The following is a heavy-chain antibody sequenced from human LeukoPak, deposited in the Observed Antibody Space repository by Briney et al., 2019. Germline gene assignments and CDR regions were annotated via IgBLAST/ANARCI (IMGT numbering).Heavy chain of an antibody. J-gene: IGHJ6*02. CDR3: AKDYGGITMVRGFKKYYYYGMDV. CDR2: ISYDGSNK. Sequence: LGGSLRLSCAASGFTFSRYAMHWVRQAPGKGLEWVAVISYDGSNKYYADSVKGRFTISRDNSKNTLYLQMNSLRAEDTAVYYCAKDYGGITMVRGFKKYYYYGMDVWGQGTTVTVSS. CDR1: GFTFSRYA. V-gene: IGHV3-30*04. D-gene: IGHD3-10*01.